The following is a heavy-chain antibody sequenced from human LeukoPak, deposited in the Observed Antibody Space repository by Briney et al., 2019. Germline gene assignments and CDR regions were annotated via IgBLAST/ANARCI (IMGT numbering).Heavy chain of an antibody. CDR1: GFTFSTYW. CDR2: IWYDGSNK. CDR3: ARDRQWLIDY. J-gene: IGHJ4*02. Sequence: GGSLRLFCSASGFTFSTYWMSWVRQAPGKGLEWVAVIWYDGSNKYYADSVKGRFTISRDNSKNTLYLQMNSLRAEDTAVYYCARDRQWLIDYWGQGTLVTVSS. D-gene: IGHD6-19*01. V-gene: IGHV3-33*08.